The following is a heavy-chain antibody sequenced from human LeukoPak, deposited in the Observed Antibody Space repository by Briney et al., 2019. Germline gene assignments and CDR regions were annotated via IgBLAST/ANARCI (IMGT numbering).Heavy chain of an antibody. D-gene: IGHD2-2*01. V-gene: IGHV3-74*01. CDR2: INSDGSST. CDR3: ARGFSVVPAAMPPDYYYGMDV. J-gene: IGHJ6*02. Sequence: GGSLRLSCAASGFTFSSYWMHWVRQVPGKGLVWVSRINSDGSSTSYADSVKGRFTISRDYAKNALYVQMNSLRAEDTAVYYCARGFSVVPAAMPPDYYYGMDVWGQGTTVTVSS. CDR1: GFTFSSYW.